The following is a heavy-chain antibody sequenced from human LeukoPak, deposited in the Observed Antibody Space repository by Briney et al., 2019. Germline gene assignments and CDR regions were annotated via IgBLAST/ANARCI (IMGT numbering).Heavy chain of an antibody. V-gene: IGHV3-30*18. D-gene: IGHD2-2*01. J-gene: IGHJ6*04. CDR1: GFKFRDYG. CDR3: AKDPCSRTSCYFVDV. Sequence: GGSLRLSCSASGFKFRDYGMTWVRQAPGKGLEWVAIILYDGNKNCYVESVKGRFTISRDKSKNTLYLQMNSLRAEDTAVYYCAKDPCSRTSCYFVDVWGKGTTVTVSS. CDR2: ILYDGNKN.